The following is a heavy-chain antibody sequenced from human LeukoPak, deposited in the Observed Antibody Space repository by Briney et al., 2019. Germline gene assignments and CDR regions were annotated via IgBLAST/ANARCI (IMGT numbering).Heavy chain of an antibody. J-gene: IGHJ4*02. Sequence: SETLSLTCAVYGGSFSGYYWSWIRQPPGKGLEWIGEINHSGSTNYNPSLKSRVTISVDTSKNQFSLKLSSVTAADTAVYYCARGSHGDYGRRKYFDYWGQGTLATVSS. V-gene: IGHV4-34*01. CDR1: GGSFSGYY. CDR2: INHSGST. CDR3: ARGSHGDYGRRKYFDY. D-gene: IGHD4-17*01.